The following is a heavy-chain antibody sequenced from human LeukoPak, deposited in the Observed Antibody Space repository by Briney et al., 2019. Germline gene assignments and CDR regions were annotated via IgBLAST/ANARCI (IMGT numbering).Heavy chain of an antibody. D-gene: IGHD4-17*01. CDR3: ATISGELLSTTVTTWVAIDY. Sequence: ASVKVSCKASGYTFTSYDISWVRQAPGQGLEWIGWINPNSGGTRYAPKFQGRVTVTRDTSISTLYMELSRLRSDDTAVYYCATISGELLSTTVTTWVAIDYWGQGTLVTVSS. CDR2: INPNSGGT. J-gene: IGHJ4*02. CDR1: GYTFTSYD. V-gene: IGHV1-2*02.